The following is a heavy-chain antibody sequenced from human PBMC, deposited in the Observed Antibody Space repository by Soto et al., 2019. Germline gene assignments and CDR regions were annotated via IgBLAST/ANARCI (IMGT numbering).Heavy chain of an antibody. J-gene: IGHJ4*02. CDR3: ARDKITGLFDY. Sequence: PSETLSLTCAVSGGSISSGGYSWSWIQQPPGKGLEWIGYIYHSGSTYYNPSLKSRVTISVDTSKNQFSLKLTSVTAADTAVYYCARDKITGLFDYWGQGTLVTVSS. D-gene: IGHD2-8*02. V-gene: IGHV4-30-2*01. CDR2: IYHSGST. CDR1: GGSISSGGYS.